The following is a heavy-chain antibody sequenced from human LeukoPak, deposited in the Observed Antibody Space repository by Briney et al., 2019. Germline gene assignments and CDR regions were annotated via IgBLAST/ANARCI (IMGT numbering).Heavy chain of an antibody. CDR3: ARQEAVPGSNFDY. CDR2: IYYSGST. Sequence: SETLSLTCTVSGGSISSSSYYWGWIRQPPGKGLEWIGSIYYSGSTYYNPSLKSRVTISVDTSKNQFSLKLSSVTAADTAVYYCARQEAVPGSNFDYWGQGTLVTVSS. V-gene: IGHV4-39*01. CDR1: GGSISSSSYY. J-gene: IGHJ4*02. D-gene: IGHD6-19*01.